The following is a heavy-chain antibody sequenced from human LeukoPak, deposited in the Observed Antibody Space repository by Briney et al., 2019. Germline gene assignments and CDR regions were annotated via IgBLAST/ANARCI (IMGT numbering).Heavy chain of an antibody. Sequence: PGGSLRLSCEGSGFGFNVFGMHWIRQAPGKGLEWVAFIKSDGVFTNYAEAVKGRFTISRDNSDNTVFQQMESVRPDDTAVYYCARKLMSSRRFEYWGQGTLVTVSS. V-gene: IGHV3-30*02. CDR2: IKSDGVFT. J-gene: IGHJ4*02. D-gene: IGHD2-8*01. CDR1: GFGFNVFG. CDR3: ARKLMSSRRFEY.